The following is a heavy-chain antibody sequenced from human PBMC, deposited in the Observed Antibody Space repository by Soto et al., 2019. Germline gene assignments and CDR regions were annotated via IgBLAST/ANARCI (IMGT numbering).Heavy chain of an antibody. CDR2: IVVGSGNT. CDR3: AADGSYDSSGYYYGFTLDY. Sequence: VAPAKVSSEDSGFPLTISAVQRVRRALGQTLQWIGWIVVGSGNTNYAQKFQERVTITRDMSTSTAYMELSSLRSEDTAVYYCAADGSYDSSGYYYGFTLDYWGQGTLVTVSS. J-gene: IGHJ4*02. CDR1: GFPLTISA. V-gene: IGHV1-58*01. D-gene: IGHD3-22*01.